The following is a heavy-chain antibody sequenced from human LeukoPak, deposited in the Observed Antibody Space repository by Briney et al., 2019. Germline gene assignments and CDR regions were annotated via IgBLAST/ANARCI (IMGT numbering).Heavy chain of an antibody. CDR1: GFTFSRHA. V-gene: IGHV3-23*01. CDR2: ISGGSENT. J-gene: IGHJ5*02. D-gene: IGHD5-12*01. Sequence: PGGSLRLSCEASGFTFSRHAMNWVRQAPEKGLQWVSGISGGSENTFYADSVKGRFTISRDNSRNTLYLQMYGLRADDTPLYFCAKGPYSGYSTYFDPWGQETRVTVSS. CDR3: AKGPYSGYSTYFDP.